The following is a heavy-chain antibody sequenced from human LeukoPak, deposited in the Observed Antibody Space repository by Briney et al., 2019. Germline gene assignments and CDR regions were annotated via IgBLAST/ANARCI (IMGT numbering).Heavy chain of an antibody. J-gene: IGHJ4*02. CDR3: ARDTRTIVVVTAPLD. D-gene: IGHD2-21*02. CDR2: INPNSGGT. V-gene: IGHV1-2*02. CDR1: GYTFTAFY. Sequence: ASVKVSCKASGYTFTAFYVHWVRQAPGQGLEWMGWINPNSGGTNYAQKFQGRVTMTRDTSISTAYMELSRLRSDDTAVYYCARDTRTIVVVTAPLDWGQGTLVTVSS.